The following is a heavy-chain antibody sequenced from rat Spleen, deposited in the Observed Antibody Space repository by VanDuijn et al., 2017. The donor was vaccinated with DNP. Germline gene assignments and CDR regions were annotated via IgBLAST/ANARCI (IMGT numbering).Heavy chain of an antibody. D-gene: IGHD1-10*01. CDR2: IRTGGGNT. J-gene: IGHJ1*01. CDR1: GFTFSNYG. V-gene: IGHV5S14*01. CDR3: ARGENNYIYWYFDF. Sequence: EVQLVKSGGGLVQPGRSLKLSCAASGFTFSNYGMAWVRQTPTKGLEWVASIRTGGGNTYYRDSVKGRFTISRDNAKNTQYLQMDSLRSEDTATYYCARGENNYIYWYFDFWGPGTMVTVSS.